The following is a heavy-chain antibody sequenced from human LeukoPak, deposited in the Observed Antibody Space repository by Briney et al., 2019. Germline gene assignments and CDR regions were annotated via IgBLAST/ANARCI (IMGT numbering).Heavy chain of an antibody. V-gene: IGHV1-24*01. CDR3: ARDPNREHYYDD. Sequence: GASVKVSCKVSGYTLTELSMHWVRQAPGKGLEWMGGFDPEDGETIYAQKFQGRVTITTDESTSTAYMELSSLRSEDTAVYYCARDPNREHYYDDWGQGTLVTVSS. J-gene: IGHJ4*02. D-gene: IGHD3-3*01. CDR1: GYTLTELS. CDR2: FDPEDGET.